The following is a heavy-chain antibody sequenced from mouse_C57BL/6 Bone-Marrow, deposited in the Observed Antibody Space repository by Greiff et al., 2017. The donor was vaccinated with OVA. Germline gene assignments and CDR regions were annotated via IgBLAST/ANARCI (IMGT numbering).Heavy chain of an antibody. V-gene: IGHV1-82*01. Sequence: QVQLQQSGPELVKPGASVKISCTASGYAFSSSWMNWVQQRPGKGLEWIGRIYPGDGDTNYNGTFKGKATLTADKSSSTAYMQLSSLTSEDSAVYFCAIFVPYYGTPYFDYWGQGTTLTVSS. D-gene: IGHD1-1*01. CDR1: GYAFSSSW. CDR2: IYPGDGDT. J-gene: IGHJ2*01. CDR3: AIFVPYYGTPYFDY.